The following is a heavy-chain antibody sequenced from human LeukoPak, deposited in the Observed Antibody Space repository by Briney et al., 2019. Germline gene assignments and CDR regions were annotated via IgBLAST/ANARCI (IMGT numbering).Heavy chain of an antibody. CDR3: ASDQLHTGYYFDY. V-gene: IGHV1-69*13. CDR2: IIPIFGTA. D-gene: IGHD2-2*01. Sequence: SVKASCKASGGTFSSYAISWVRQAPGQGLEWMGGIIPIFGTANYAQKFQGRVTITADESTSTAYMELSSLRSEDTAVYYCASDQLHTGYYFDYWGQGTLVTVSS. CDR1: GGTFSSYA. J-gene: IGHJ4*02.